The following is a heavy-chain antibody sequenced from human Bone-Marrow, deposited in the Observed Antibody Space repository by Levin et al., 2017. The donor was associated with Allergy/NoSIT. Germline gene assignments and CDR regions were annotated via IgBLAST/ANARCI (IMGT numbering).Heavy chain of an antibody. V-gene: IGHV3-30*18. CDR3: AKEEVAYDH. J-gene: IGHJ4*02. D-gene: IGHD2-15*01. CDR2: ISDDGRTK. CDR1: GFTFSNYA. Sequence: PGGSLRLSCAASGFTFSNYAIHWVRQAPGKGLEWVSIISDDGRTKYYLDSVKGRFSISRDNSKNTVSLQMDSLRPKDTAVYFCAKEEVAYDHWGQGTLVTVSS.